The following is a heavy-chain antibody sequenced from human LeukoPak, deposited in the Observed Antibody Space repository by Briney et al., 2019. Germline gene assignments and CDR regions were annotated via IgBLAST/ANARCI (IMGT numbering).Heavy chain of an antibody. D-gene: IGHD5-18*01. CDR3: ASLRGFSYGFDY. Sequence: SETLSLTCTVSGGSISSYYWSWIRQPPGKGLQWIGYIYYSGSTNYNPSLKSRVTISVDTSKNQFSLKLTSVTAADTAVYYCASLRGFSYGFDYWGQGTLVTVSS. V-gene: IGHV4-59*01. CDR2: IYYSGST. CDR1: GGSISSYY. J-gene: IGHJ4*02.